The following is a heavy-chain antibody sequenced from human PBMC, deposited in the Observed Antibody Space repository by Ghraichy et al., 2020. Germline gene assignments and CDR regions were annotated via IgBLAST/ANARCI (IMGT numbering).Heavy chain of an antibody. V-gene: IGHV4-39*01. Sequence: SETLSLTCTVSGGSICSSSYYWGWIRQPPGKGLEWIGSIYYSGSTYYNPSLKSRVTISVDTSKNQFSLKLSSVTAADTAVYYCASANGGWFSVIFDYWGQGTLVTVPS. D-gene: IGHD6-19*01. CDR2: IYYSGST. J-gene: IGHJ4*02. CDR3: ASANGGWFSVIFDY. CDR1: GGSICSSSYY.